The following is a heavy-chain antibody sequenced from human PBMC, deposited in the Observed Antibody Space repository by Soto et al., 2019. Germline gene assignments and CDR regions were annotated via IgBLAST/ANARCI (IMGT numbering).Heavy chain of an antibody. CDR3: AGVLGYCSGGSCSERNNWFDP. V-gene: IGHV3-20*01. D-gene: IGHD2-15*01. CDR2: INWNGGST. CDR1: GFTFDDYA. J-gene: IGHJ5*02. Sequence: GGSLRLSCAASGFTFDDYAMSWVRQAPGKGLEWVSGINWNGGSTGYADSVKGRFTISRDNAKNSLYLQMNSLRAEDTALYHCAGVLGYCSGGSCSERNNWFDPWGQGTLVTVSS.